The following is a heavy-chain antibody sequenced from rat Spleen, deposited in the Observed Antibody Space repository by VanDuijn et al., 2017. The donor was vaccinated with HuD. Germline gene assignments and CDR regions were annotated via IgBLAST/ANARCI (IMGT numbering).Heavy chain of an antibody. D-gene: IGHD4-3*01. CDR3: ARSGRD. J-gene: IGHJ2*01. CDR1: TSYT. V-gene: IGHV2-6*01. CDR2: ISSGGST. Sequence: TSYTVSWVRQPPGKGLEWIAAISSGGSTYYNSALKSRLSISRDTSKSQVFLKMNSLQTEDTAMYFCARSGRDWGQGVMVTVSS.